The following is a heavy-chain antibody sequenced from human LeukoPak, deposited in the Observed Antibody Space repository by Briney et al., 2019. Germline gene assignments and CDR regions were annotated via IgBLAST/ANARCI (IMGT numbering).Heavy chain of an antibody. J-gene: IGHJ3*02. Sequence: SESLSLTCTVSGGSVISGSSHWSWIRQPPVKGLEWIGYIYYSGSTNYNPSLKSRVTISVDTSKNQFSLKLSSVTAADTAVYYCAREGAFDIWGQGTMVTVSS. CDR2: IYYSGST. CDR1: GGSVISGSSH. V-gene: IGHV4-61*01. CDR3: AREGAFDI.